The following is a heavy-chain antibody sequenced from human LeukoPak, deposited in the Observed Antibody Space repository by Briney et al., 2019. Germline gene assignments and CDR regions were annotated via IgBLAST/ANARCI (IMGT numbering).Heavy chain of an antibody. D-gene: IGHD3-3*01. CDR3: ARVKTYYDFWSGYYTHLYFDY. Sequence: SETLSLTCTVAGGSISSYYWSWIRQPPGKGLEWIGYIYYSGSTNYNPSLKSRVTISVDTSKNRFSLKLSSVTAADTAVYYCARVKTYYDFWSGYYTHLYFDYWGQRTLVTVSS. J-gene: IGHJ4*02. CDR1: GGSISSYY. CDR2: IYYSGST. V-gene: IGHV4-59*01.